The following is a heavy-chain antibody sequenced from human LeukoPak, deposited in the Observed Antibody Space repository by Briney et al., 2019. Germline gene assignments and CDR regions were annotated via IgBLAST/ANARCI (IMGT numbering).Heavy chain of an antibody. J-gene: IGHJ4*01. CDR2: IKPDGSEK. CDR3: LSGAGY. CDR1: RLPFSSYW. V-gene: IGHV3-7*01. D-gene: IGHD2/OR15-2a*01. Sequence: GGSLRLSCEAFRLPFSSYWRNWVRQAPGKGLEWVASIKPDGSEKYYVESVRGRFTISRDNTRNTFYPQMNSLRVDDRGIYYCLSGAGYWGQGAQVSVSS.